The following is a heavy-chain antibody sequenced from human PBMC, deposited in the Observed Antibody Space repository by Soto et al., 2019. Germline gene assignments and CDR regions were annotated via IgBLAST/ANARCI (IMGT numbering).Heavy chain of an antibody. CDR2: QTGST. CDR3: AIYKAGAGGNGF. CDR1: GASVTSDSYH. D-gene: IGHD6-19*01. J-gene: IGHJ4*02. Sequence: QVHLQESGPGLIKPSESFSLTCSVSGASVTSDSYHWTWIRQPPGKGLEWIGQTGSTNYNPSLKSRTTISVDTSKNQFSLNLDSVTAADTAIYYCAIYKAGAGGNGFWGQGTLVIVSS. V-gene: IGHV4-61*01.